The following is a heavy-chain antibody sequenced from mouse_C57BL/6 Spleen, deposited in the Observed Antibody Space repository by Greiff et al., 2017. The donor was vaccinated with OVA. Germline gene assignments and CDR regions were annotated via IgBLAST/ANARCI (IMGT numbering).Heavy chain of an antibody. CDR3: ARGVYGSDY. J-gene: IGHJ2*01. D-gene: IGHD1-1*01. Sequence: QVQLQQPGAELVKPGASVKMSCKASGYTFTSYWITWVKQRPGQGLEWIGDIYPGSGNTNYNEKFKSKATLTVDTSSSTAYMQLSSLTSEDYAVYYCARGVYGSDYWGQGTTLTVSS. V-gene: IGHV1-55*01. CDR1: GYTFTSYW. CDR2: IYPGSGNT.